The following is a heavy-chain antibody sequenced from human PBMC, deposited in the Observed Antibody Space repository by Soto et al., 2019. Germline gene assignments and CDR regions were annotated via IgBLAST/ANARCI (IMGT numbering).Heavy chain of an antibody. Sequence: VQLVESGGGVVQPGRSLRLSCAVSGFTFSSYGMHWVRQAPGKGLEWVAVISYDGSNKYYADSVKGRFTISRDNSKNTLYLQMNSLRPEDTAVYYCAKDRGDIVVVPAARYYYYFGMDVWGQGTTVTVSS. D-gene: IGHD2-2*01. V-gene: IGHV3-30*18. CDR3: AKDRGDIVVVPAARYYYYFGMDV. CDR1: GFTFSSYG. CDR2: ISYDGSNK. J-gene: IGHJ6*02.